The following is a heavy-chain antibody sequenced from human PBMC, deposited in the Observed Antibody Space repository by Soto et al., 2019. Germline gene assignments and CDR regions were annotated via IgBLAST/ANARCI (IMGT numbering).Heavy chain of an antibody. D-gene: IGHD3-10*01. CDR3: ANAFSGSNETPYCYYGMDV. J-gene: IGHJ6*02. CDR2: ISYDGSNK. CDR1: GFTFSSYA. V-gene: IGHV3-30-3*01. Sequence: GGSLRLSCAASGFTFSSYAMHWVRQAPGKGLEWVAVISYDGSNKYYADSVKGRFTISRDNSKNTLYLQMNSLRAEDTAVYYCANAFSGSNETPYCYYGMDVWGQGTTVTVSS.